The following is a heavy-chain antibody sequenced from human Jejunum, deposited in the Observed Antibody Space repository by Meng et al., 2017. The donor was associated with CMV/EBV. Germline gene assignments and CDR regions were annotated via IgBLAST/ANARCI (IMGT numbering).Heavy chain of an antibody. Sequence: QVQLVQSGAEVKKPGTSGKVSCKASGYSFSGHFMDWVRQAPGQGLEWMGWINTNTGGTNYAQKFQGRVTMTRDTSSNTVYMELSSLTSDDSAVYYCSRTTGRGLDFDYWGQGTLVTVSS. V-gene: IGHV1-2*02. CDR3: SRTTGRGLDFDY. CDR1: GYSFSGHF. D-gene: IGHD1-14*01. CDR2: INTNTGGT. J-gene: IGHJ4*02.